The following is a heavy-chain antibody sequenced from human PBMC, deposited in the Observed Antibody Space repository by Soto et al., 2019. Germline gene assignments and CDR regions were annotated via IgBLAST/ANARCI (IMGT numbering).Heavy chain of an antibody. CDR1: GGSISSSSYY. V-gene: IGHV4-39*01. CDR2: IYYSGST. D-gene: IGHD6-13*01. Sequence: SETLSLTCTVSGGSISSSSYYWGWIRQPPGKGLEWIGSIYYSGSTYYNPSLKSRVTISVDTSKNQFSLRLSSVTAADTAVYYCARYGGSSWYALDYWGQGTLVTVSS. CDR3: ARYGGSSWYALDY. J-gene: IGHJ4*02.